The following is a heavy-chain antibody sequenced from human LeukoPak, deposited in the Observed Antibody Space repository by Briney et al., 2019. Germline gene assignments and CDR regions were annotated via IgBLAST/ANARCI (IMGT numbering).Heavy chain of an antibody. J-gene: IGHJ3*02. Sequence: SVKVSCKAPGGTFSSYAISWVRQAPGQGLEWMGRIIPILGIANYAQKFQGRVTITADKSTSTAYMELSSLRSEDTAVYYCARGIVGATTSHAFDIWGQGTMVTVSS. CDR3: ARGIVGATTSHAFDI. CDR1: GGTFSSYA. CDR2: IIPILGIA. V-gene: IGHV1-69*04. D-gene: IGHD1-26*01.